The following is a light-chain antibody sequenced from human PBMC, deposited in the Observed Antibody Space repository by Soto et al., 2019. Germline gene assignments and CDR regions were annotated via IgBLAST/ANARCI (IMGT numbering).Light chain of an antibody. CDR1: QSISRL. V-gene: IGKV1-5*03. CDR2: KAS. J-gene: IGKJ5*01. Sequence: GDRVTITCRASQSISRLLAWYQQKPGRAPTLLIYKASTLEIGVPSRFSGSGSGTEFTLTISSLQPDDFATYYCQQYDSYPLTFGQGTRLEIK. CDR3: QQYDSYPLT.